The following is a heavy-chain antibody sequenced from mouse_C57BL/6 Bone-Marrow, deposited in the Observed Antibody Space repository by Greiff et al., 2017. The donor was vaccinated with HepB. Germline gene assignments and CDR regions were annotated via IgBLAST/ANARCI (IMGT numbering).Heavy chain of an antibody. CDR3: ARPYYSNYVGFAY. CDR2: IYPRSGNT. D-gene: IGHD2-5*01. J-gene: IGHJ3*01. V-gene: IGHV1-81*01. Sequence: QVQLQQSGAELARPGASVKLSCKASGYTFTSYGISWVKQRTGQGLEWIGEIYPRSGNTYYNEKFKGKATLTADKSSSTAYMELRSLTSEDSAVYFCARPYYSNYVGFAYWGQGTLVTVSA. CDR1: GYTFTSYG.